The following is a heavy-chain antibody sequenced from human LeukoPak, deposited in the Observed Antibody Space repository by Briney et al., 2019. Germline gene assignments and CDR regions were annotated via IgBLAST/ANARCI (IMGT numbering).Heavy chain of an antibody. D-gene: IGHD1-26*01. J-gene: IGHJ4*02. Sequence: GGSLRLSCAASGFTFGDYWMHWVRQAPGKGLVWVSRINEDGSTTNYADSVKGRSTIFRDNAKNTLYLQMNSLRAEDTAVYYCVRDLGGRSGHWGQGTLVTVSS. CDR2: INEDGSTT. CDR3: VRDLGGRSGH. V-gene: IGHV3-74*01. CDR1: GFTFGDYW.